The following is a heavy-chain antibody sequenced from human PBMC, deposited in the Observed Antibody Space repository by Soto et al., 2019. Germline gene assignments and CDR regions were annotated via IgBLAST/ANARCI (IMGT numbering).Heavy chain of an antibody. J-gene: IGHJ4*02. CDR2: INGDGSTT. CDR1: GFTFGDYW. D-gene: IGHD3-10*01. CDR3: ARVGTGKWYFAN. Sequence: EVQLVESGGGLVQPGGSLRLSCSASGFTFGDYWMHWVRQAPGKGLVWVSRINGDGSTTNYADSVKGRFTISRDNAKNTLYLQMNSLRAEDTAVYYCARVGTGKWYFANWGQGTLVTVSS. V-gene: IGHV3-74*01.